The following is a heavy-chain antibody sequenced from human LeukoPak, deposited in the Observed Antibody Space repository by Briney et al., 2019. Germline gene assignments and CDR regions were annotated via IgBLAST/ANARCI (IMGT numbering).Heavy chain of an antibody. CDR2: IYYSGST. J-gene: IGHJ4*02. CDR3: ARDPHLAWHYFDY. Sequence: PSETLSLTCTVSGGSISSGGNYWSWIRQHPGKGLEWIGYIYYSGSTYYNPSLKSRVTILVDTSKNQFSLKLSSVTAADTAVYYCARDPHLAWHYFDYWGQGTLVTVSP. CDR1: GGSISSGGNY. V-gene: IGHV4-31*03.